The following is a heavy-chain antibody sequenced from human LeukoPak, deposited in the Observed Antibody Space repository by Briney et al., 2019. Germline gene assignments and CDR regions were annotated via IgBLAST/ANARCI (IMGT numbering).Heavy chain of an antibody. CDR1: GYTFKSYG. V-gene: IGHV1-18*01. CDR2: ISAYNGNT. D-gene: IGHD2-21*02. CDR3: ARDPYCGGDCSSNFDY. Sequence: GASVKVSCKASGYTFKSYGISWVRQAPGQGLEWMGWISAYNGNTNYAQKLQGRVTMTTDTSTSTAYMELRSLRSDDTAVYYCARDPYCGGDCSSNFDYWGQGTLVTVSS. J-gene: IGHJ4*02.